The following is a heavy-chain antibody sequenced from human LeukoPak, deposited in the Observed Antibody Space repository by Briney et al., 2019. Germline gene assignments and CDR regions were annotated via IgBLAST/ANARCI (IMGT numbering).Heavy chain of an antibody. CDR1: GGSISSYY. CDR2: IYHSGST. Sequence: PSETLSLTCTVSGGSISSYYWSWIRQPPGKGLEWIGYIYHSGSTNYNPSLKSRVTISLDTSKNQFSLKLSSVTAADTAVYYCARGVVIAPQTFDYWGQGTLVTASS. CDR3: ARGVVIAPQTFDY. D-gene: IGHD2-21*01. V-gene: IGHV4-59*01. J-gene: IGHJ4*02.